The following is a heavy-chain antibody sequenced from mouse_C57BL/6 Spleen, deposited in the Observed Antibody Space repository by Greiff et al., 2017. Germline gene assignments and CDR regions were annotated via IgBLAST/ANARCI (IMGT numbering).Heavy chain of an antibody. Sequence: QVQLQQPGAELVKPGASVKLSCTASGYTFTSYWMQWVKQRPGQGLEWIGEIDPSDSYTNYTQKFKGKATLTVDTSSSTAYMQLSSLTSEDSAVYYCAKGEYFDYWGQGTTLTVSS. V-gene: IGHV1-50*01. CDR1: GYTFTSYW. J-gene: IGHJ2*01. CDR3: AKGEYFDY. CDR2: IDPSDSYT. D-gene: IGHD2-13*01.